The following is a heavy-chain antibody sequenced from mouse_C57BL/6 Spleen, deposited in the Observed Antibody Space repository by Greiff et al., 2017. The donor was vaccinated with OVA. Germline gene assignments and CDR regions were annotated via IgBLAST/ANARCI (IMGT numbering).Heavy chain of an antibody. Sequence: EVQLQQSGPGLVKPSQSLSLTCSVTGYSITSGYYWNWIRQFPGNKLEWMGYISYDGSNNYNPSLKNRISITRDTSKNQFFLKLNSVTTEDTATYYCATNPNFYAMDYWGQGTSVTVSS. D-gene: IGHD4-1*01. CDR1: GYSITSGYY. V-gene: IGHV3-6*01. CDR2: ISYDGSN. J-gene: IGHJ4*01. CDR3: ATNPNFYAMDY.